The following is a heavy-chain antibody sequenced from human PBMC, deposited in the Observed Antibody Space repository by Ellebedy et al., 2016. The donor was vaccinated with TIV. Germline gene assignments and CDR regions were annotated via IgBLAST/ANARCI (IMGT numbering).Heavy chain of an antibody. CDR1: GYTFTGYY. CDR3: AREVREGVVANWFDP. J-gene: IGHJ5*02. D-gene: IGHD2-15*01. V-gene: IGHV1-2*04. CDR2: INPNSGGT. Sequence: ASVKVSXXASGYTFTGYYMHWVRQAPGQGLEWMGWINPNSGGTNYAQKFQGWVTMTRDTSISTAYMELSRLRSDDTAVYYCAREVREGVVANWFDPWGQGTLVTVSS.